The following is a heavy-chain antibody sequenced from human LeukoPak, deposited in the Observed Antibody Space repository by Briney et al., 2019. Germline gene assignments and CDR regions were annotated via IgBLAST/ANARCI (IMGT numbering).Heavy chain of an antibody. V-gene: IGHV3-11*06. D-gene: IGHD6-19*01. CDR2: ISMSSSYT. J-gene: IGHJ4*02. CDR1: GFTFSDYY. Sequence: PGGSLRLSCAASGFTFSDYYMSWIRQAPGKGLEWVSYISMSSSYTNYADSVKGRFTMSRDNAKNSLYLQMNSLRAEDTAVYYCARVPIGAGDYWGQGTLVTVSS. CDR3: ARVPIGAGDY.